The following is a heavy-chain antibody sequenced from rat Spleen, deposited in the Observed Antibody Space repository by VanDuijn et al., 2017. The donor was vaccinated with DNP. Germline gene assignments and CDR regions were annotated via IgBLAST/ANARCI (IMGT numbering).Heavy chain of an antibody. CDR2: ISYDGGST. CDR3: ARPDY. J-gene: IGHJ2*01. V-gene: IGHV5-7*01. CDR1: GFTFSDYN. Sequence: EVQLVASGGGVVQPGRSLKLSCVASGFTFSDYNMAWVRQAPKKGLEWVATISYDGGSTNYRDSVKGRFTVSRDNARSTLYLQMDSLRSEDTATYYCARPDYWGQGVMVTVSS.